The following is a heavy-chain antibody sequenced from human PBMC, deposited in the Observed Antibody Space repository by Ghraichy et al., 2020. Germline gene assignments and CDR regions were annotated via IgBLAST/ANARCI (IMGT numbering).Heavy chain of an antibody. CDR1: GFAFSAYN. V-gene: IGHV3-21*01. D-gene: IGHD5-12*01. J-gene: IGHJ4*02. CDR3: ARHHSSYSLDY. CDR2: ISNNGDYT. Sequence: GGSLRLSCAASGFAFSAYNMNWVRQAPGKGLEWVSSISNNGDYTFYSDSVKGRFSISRDNARNSLFLQMNSLRAEDTAVYYCARHHSSYSLDYWGQGTLVTVSS.